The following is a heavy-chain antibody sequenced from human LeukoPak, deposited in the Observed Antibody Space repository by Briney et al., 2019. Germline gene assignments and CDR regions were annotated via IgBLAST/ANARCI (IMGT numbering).Heavy chain of an antibody. CDR2: INPSGGST. Sequence: GASVKVSCKASGYTFTSYYMHWVRQAPGQGLEWMGIINPSGGSTSYAQTFQGRVTMTRDTSTSTVYMELSSLRSEDTAVYYCASGVEMATPPDYWGQGTLVTVSS. V-gene: IGHV1-46*01. D-gene: IGHD2-8*01. J-gene: IGHJ4*02. CDR1: GYTFTSYY. CDR3: ASGVEMATPPDY.